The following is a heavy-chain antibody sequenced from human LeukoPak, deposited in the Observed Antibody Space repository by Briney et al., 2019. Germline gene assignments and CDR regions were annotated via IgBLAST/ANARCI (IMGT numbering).Heavy chain of an antibody. Sequence: PLQTLCITCTVSVGSISSGDYYRSWIRQPPGKGLEWIGYIYYSGSTYYNPSLKSRVTISVDTSKNQFSLKLSSVTAADTAVYYCAKLGYYGMDVWGQGTTVTVSS. CDR1: VGSISSGDYY. CDR2: IYYSGST. J-gene: IGHJ6*02. D-gene: IGHD4-23*01. V-gene: IGHV4-30-4*01. CDR3: AKLGYYGMDV.